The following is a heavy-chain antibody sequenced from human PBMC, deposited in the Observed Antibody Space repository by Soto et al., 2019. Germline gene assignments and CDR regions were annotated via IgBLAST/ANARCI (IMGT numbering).Heavy chain of an antibody. Sequence: EVQLVESGGGLVQPGRSLRLSCAASGFTFDDYAMHWVRQAPGKGLEWVSGISWNSGSIGYAYYVKGRFTISRDNAKNSLYLQMNSLRAEDTALYYCASDTVTNTAYLGNIWGQGTLVTVSS. V-gene: IGHV3-9*01. CDR3: ASDTVTNTAYLGNI. CDR1: GFTFDDYA. CDR2: ISWNSGSI. J-gene: IGHJ4*02. D-gene: IGHD4-17*01.